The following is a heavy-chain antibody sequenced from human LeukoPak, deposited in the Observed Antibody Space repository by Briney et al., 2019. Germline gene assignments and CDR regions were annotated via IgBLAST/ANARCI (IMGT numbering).Heavy chain of an antibody. D-gene: IGHD2-2*01. CDR1: GFTFSSYS. CDR3: ARDRVKYQLLGEFDY. Sequence: PGGSLRLSCAASGFTFSSYSMNWVRQAPGKGLEWVSSISSSSSYIYYADSVKGRFTISRDNAKNSLYLQMNSLRAEDTAVYYCARDRVKYQLLGEFDYWGQGTLVTVSS. J-gene: IGHJ4*02. CDR2: ISSSSSYI. V-gene: IGHV3-21*01.